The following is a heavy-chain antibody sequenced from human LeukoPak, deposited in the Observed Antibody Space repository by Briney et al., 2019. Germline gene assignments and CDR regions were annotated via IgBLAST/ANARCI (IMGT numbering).Heavy chain of an antibody. CDR1: GYTFTSYD. CDR2: MNPNSGST. CDR3: ARGLNLWFGELYNY. J-gene: IGHJ4*02. Sequence: ASVKVSCKASGYTFTSYDINWVRQATGQGLEWMGWMNPNSGSTGYAQKFQGRVTMTRNTSISTAYMELSSLRSEDTAVYYCARGLNLWFGELYNYWGQGTLVTVSS. V-gene: IGHV1-8*01. D-gene: IGHD3-10*01.